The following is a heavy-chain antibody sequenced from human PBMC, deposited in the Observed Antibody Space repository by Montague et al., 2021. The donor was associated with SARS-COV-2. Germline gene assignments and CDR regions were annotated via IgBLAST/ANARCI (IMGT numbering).Heavy chain of an antibody. CDR1: GFTFSSYA. CDR2: ISYDGSNK. V-gene: IGHV3-30-3*01. J-gene: IGHJ6*02. CDR3: ARDIGATSSLYYYYYGMDV. D-gene: IGHD5-12*01. Sequence: SLRLSCAASGFTFSSYAMHWVRQAPGKGLEWVAVISYDGSNKYYADSVKGRFTISRDNSKNTLYLRMNSLRAVDTAVYYCARDIGATSSLYYYYYGMDVWGQGTTVTVSS.